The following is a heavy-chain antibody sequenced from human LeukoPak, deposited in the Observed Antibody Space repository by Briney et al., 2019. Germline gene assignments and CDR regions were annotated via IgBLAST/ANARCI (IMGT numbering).Heavy chain of an antibody. CDR1: GYTFTSYG. D-gene: IGHD3-10*01. Sequence: EASVKVSCKASGYTFTSYGISWVRQAPGQGLEWMGWINPNSGGTNYAQKFQGRVTMTRDTSISTAYMELSRLRSDDTAVYYCALLWFGEPKPDYWGQGTLVTVSS. CDR3: ALLWFGEPKPDY. V-gene: IGHV1-2*02. J-gene: IGHJ4*02. CDR2: INPNSGGT.